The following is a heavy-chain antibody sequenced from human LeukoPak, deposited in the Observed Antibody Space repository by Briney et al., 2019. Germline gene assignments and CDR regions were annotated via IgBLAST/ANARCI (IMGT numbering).Heavy chain of an antibody. Sequence: SETLSLTCTVSGGSISSYYWSWIRQPAGKGLEWIGRIYTSGSTNYNPSLKSRVTISVDTSKNQFSLKLSSVTAADTAVYYCARDRFPYGDYPLFDYWGQGTLVTVSS. D-gene: IGHD4-17*01. J-gene: IGHJ4*02. CDR3: ARDRFPYGDYPLFDY. CDR2: IYTSGST. CDR1: GGSISSYY. V-gene: IGHV4-4*07.